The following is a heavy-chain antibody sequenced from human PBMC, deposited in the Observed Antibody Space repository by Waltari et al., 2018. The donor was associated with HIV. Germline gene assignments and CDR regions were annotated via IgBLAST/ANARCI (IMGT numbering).Heavy chain of an antibody. CDR1: GFTFSSYA. Sequence: EVQLLESGGGLVQPGGSLRLSCAASGFTFSSYAMTWVRQAPGKGREWVSAISGSGGSTYYADSVKGRFTISRDNSKNTLYLQMNSRRAEDTAVYYCAKDRDSYGSLAVWGQGTLVTVSS. CDR3: AKDRDSYGSLAV. J-gene: IGHJ4*02. V-gene: IGHV3-23*01. D-gene: IGHD5-18*01. CDR2: ISGSGGST.